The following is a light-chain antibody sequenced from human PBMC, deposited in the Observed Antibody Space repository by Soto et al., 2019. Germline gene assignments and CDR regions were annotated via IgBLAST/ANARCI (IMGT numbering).Light chain of an antibody. CDR3: SLYTSENAYV. J-gene: IGLJ1*01. V-gene: IGLV2-14*02. CDR1: SSDVGAYNL. Sequence: QSVLTQPASVSGSPEQSITISCTGTSSDVGAYNLVSWYQQHPGKAPRLIIYEDSKRPSGISHRFSGSKSDNTASLTISGLRAEDEAHYHCSLYTSENAYVFGTGTKVTVL. CDR2: EDS.